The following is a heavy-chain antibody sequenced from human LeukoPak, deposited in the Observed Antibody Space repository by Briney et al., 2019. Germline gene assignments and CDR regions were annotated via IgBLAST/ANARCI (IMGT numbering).Heavy chain of an antibody. CDR2: ISSSSSTI. J-gene: IGHJ6*02. CDR1: GFTFSSYS. CDR3: ARASGGYYTSGSHSKGMDV. V-gene: IGHV3-48*02. Sequence: PGGSLRLSCAASGFTFSSYSMNWVRQAPGKGLEWVSYISSSSSTIYYADSVKGRFTISRDNAKNSLYLQMNSLRDEDTAVYYCARASGGYYTSGSHSKGMDVWGQGTTVTVSS. D-gene: IGHD3-10*01.